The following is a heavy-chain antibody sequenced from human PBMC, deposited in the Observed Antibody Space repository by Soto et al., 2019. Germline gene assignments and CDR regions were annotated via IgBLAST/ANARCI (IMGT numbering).Heavy chain of an antibody. CDR2: ISGGSGYT. V-gene: IGHV3-11*06. D-gene: IGHD4-17*01. J-gene: IGHJ4*02. Sequence: QVQLVESGGGLVKPGGSLRLSCGASGFTLSDFHMSWIRQAPGKGLEWVSYISGGSGYTKYADPVKGRFTISRDSAKNSLYLQMNSLRAEDTAVYDCARDYGRLDYWGQGTLVTVSS. CDR3: ARDYGRLDY. CDR1: GFTLSDFH.